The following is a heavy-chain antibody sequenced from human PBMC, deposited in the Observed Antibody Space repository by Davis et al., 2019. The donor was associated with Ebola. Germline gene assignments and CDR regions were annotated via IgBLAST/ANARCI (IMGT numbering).Heavy chain of an antibody. CDR2: INSDRSST. CDR1: GFTFSSYW. D-gene: IGHD6-13*01. Sequence: GESLKISCAASGFTFSSYWMHWVRQAPGKGLVWVSRINSDRSSTSYADSVKGRFTISRDNSKNTLNMQMHSLRVEDTAVYYCATRGSSREFDYWGQGTLVTVSS. J-gene: IGHJ4*02. V-gene: IGHV3-74*01. CDR3: ATRGSSREFDY.